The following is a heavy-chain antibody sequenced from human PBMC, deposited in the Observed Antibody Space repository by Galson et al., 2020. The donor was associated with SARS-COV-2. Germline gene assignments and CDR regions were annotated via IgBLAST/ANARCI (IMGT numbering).Heavy chain of an antibody. D-gene: IGHD3-16*01. CDR1: GFTFSTYG. V-gene: IGHV3-30*02. CDR3: ARGIYAGWGFGY. J-gene: IGHJ4*02. CDR2: IRSDGSNK. Sequence: GGSLRLSCAASGFTFSTYGMHWVRQAPGKGLEWVAFIRSDGSNKYYADSVKGRFTISRDNSKNTLYLQMNSLRAEDTAVYYCARGIYAGWGFGYWGQGTLVTVSS.